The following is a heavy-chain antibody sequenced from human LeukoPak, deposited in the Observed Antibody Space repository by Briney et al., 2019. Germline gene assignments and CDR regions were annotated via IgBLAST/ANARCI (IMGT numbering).Heavy chain of an antibody. CDR3: VRGLSISSRNEFDY. Sequence: PSETLSLTCTVSGVSINSSYWSWIRQPPRQGLEWIGYIYYHGNTKYHPSLESRVAISLDTSNNRFSLSLSSVTAADTAFYFCVRGLSISSRNEFDYWGQGTLVTVSS. V-gene: IGHV4-59*01. CDR2: IYYHGNT. D-gene: IGHD1-1*01. CDR1: GVSINSSY. J-gene: IGHJ4*02.